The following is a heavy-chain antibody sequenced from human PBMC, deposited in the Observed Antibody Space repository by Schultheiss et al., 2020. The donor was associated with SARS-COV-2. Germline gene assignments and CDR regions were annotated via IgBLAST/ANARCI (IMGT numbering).Heavy chain of an antibody. CDR3: ARGIWEKWEPLAWFDP. CDR1: GGSISSGGYY. CDR2: IYYSGST. D-gene: IGHD1-26*01. J-gene: IGHJ5*02. Sequence: GSLRLSCTVSGGSISSGGYYWSWIRQHPGKGLEWIGYIYYSGSTNYNPSLKSRVTISVDTSKNQFSLKLSSVTAADTAVYYCARGIWEKWEPLAWFDPWGQGTLVTVSS. V-gene: IGHV4-61*08.